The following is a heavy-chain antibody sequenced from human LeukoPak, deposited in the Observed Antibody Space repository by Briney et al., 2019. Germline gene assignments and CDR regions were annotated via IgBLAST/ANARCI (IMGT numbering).Heavy chain of an antibody. J-gene: IGHJ4*02. CDR2: ISYDGSNK. CDR3: AKDQFAGTSSPDY. CDR1: GFTFSSYG. D-gene: IGHD2-2*01. Sequence: PGGSLRLSCAASGFTFSSYGMHWVRQAPGKGLEWVAVISYDGSNKYYADSVKGRFTISRDNSKNTLYLQMNSLRAEDTAVYYCAKDQFAGTSSPDYWGQGTLVTVSS. V-gene: IGHV3-30*18.